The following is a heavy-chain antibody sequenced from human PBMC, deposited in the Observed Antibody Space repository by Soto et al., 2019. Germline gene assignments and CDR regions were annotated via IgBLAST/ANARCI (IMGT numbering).Heavy chain of an antibody. V-gene: IGHV4-59*08. D-gene: IGHD1-26*01. CDR2: ISYRGSV. CDR1: GDSISPYY. CDR3: ARHVTMGATTGIFYYGMDV. J-gene: IGHJ6*02. Sequence: QVQLQESGPGLVKPSETLSLTCTVSGDSISPYYWSWIRRPPGKELEWIGYISYRGSVNYNPSLNSRVTLSVYTATNQFSLSPNSVTAADAAVYYCARHVTMGATTGIFYYGMDVWGQGTTVTVSS.